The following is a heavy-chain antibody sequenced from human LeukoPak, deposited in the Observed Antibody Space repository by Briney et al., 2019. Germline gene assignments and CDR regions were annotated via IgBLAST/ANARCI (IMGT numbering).Heavy chain of an antibody. CDR1: GFTFSSYS. Sequence: GGSLRLSCAASGFTFSSYSMNWVRQAPGKGLEWVSSISSSSSYIYYADSVKGRFTISRDNAKNSLYLQMNSLRAEDTAVYYCVREGYSGYDWPGYWGQGTLVTVSS. J-gene: IGHJ4*02. D-gene: IGHD5-12*01. CDR3: VREGYSGYDWPGY. V-gene: IGHV3-21*01. CDR2: ISSSSSYI.